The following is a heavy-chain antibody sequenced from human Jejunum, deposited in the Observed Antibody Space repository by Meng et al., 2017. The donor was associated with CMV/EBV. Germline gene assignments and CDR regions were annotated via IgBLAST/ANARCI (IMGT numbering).Heavy chain of an antibody. CDR1: FSISSFV. Sequence: FSISSFVMHWVRQTPDKGLEWVTMVRYDGGDGDNKYYTDSVKGRFTISRDKSNNMLYLYMESLRSEDTAVYYCAKEGSGGPYYQHWGQGTLVTVSS. CDR3: AKEGSGGPYYQH. J-gene: IGHJ4*02. D-gene: IGHD2-15*01. V-gene: IGHV3-30*02. CDR2: VRYDGGDGDNK.